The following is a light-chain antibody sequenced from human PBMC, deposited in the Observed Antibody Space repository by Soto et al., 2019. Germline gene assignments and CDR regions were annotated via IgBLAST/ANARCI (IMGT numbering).Light chain of an antibody. CDR1: SSDVGGYNY. V-gene: IGLV2-11*01. Sequence: QSAPTQPRSVSGSPGQSVTISCTGTSSDVGGYNYVSWYQHHPGKAPKLVIYEVSERPSGVPDRFSGSKSGNTASLAISGLQAEDEADYYCCSYAGSPWVFGGGTKLTVL. CDR2: EVS. J-gene: IGLJ2*01. CDR3: CSYAGSPWV.